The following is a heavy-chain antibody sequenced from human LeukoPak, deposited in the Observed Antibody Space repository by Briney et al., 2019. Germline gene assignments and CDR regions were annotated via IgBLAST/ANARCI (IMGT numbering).Heavy chain of an antibody. CDR1: GFTFSSYW. Sequence: PGGSLRLSCAASGFTFSSYWMSWVRQAPGKGLEWVANIKQGGSEKYYVDPEKGLITISKDNAKNSIYLQMNSLRAEDTAVYYCAREGAVAGTTYYWGQGTLVTVSS. CDR2: IKQGGSEK. D-gene: IGHD6-19*01. J-gene: IGHJ4*02. CDR3: AREGAVAGTTYY. V-gene: IGHV3-7*04.